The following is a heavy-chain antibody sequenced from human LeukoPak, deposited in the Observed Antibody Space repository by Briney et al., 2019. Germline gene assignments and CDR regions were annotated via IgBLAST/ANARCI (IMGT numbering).Heavy chain of an antibody. CDR1: GGSFSGYY. CDR2: INHSGST. Sequence: KPSETLSLTCAVYGGSFSGYYWSWIRQPPGKGLEWIGEINHSGSTNYNPSLKSRVTISVDTSKNQFSLKLSSVTAADTAVYYCARDITGTTLSYMDVWGEGTTVTVSS. J-gene: IGHJ6*03. CDR3: ARDITGTTLSYMDV. V-gene: IGHV4-34*01. D-gene: IGHD1-20*01.